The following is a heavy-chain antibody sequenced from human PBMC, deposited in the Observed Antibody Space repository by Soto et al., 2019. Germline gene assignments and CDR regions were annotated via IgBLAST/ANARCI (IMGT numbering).Heavy chain of an antibody. Sequence: QVQLVESGGGVVQPWRSLRLSCAASGFTFSTYGMHWVRQAPGKGLEWVAVIWYDGSNKYYADSVKGRFTISRDNSKNTLYLQMNSLRAEDTAVYHCARQSGYGKFDPWGQGTLVTVSS. CDR1: GFTFSTYG. J-gene: IGHJ5*02. D-gene: IGHD5-12*01. V-gene: IGHV3-33*01. CDR3: ARQSGYGKFDP. CDR2: IWYDGSNK.